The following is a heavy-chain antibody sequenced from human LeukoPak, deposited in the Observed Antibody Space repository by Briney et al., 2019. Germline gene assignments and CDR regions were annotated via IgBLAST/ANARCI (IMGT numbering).Heavy chain of an antibody. CDR3: ARDLDDYNTQPPVFQY. D-gene: IGHD5-24*01. V-gene: IGHV3-7*03. J-gene: IGHJ1*01. CDR2: MYQDGSEK. CDR1: GFSFSSYW. Sequence: PGGSLRLSCAASGFSFSSYWMTWVRQAPGKGLEWVANMYQDGSEKYYVDSVKGRFTISRDNAKNSLYLQMNSLRVEDTAVYYCARDLDDYNTQPPVFQYWGQGTLVTVSS.